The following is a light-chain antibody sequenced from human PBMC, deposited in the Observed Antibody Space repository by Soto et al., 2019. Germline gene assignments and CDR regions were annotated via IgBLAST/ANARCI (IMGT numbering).Light chain of an antibody. V-gene: IGLV2-23*01. Sequence: QSVLTQPASVSGSPGQSITISCTGASSDVGRYSLVSWYQHHPGKAPKLVIYEDNKWPSGVSNRFSGSKSGNTASLTISGLQAEEEADYYCCSYAGSGSYVFGTGTKVTVL. CDR2: EDN. CDR3: CSYAGSGSYV. J-gene: IGLJ1*01. CDR1: SSDVGRYSL.